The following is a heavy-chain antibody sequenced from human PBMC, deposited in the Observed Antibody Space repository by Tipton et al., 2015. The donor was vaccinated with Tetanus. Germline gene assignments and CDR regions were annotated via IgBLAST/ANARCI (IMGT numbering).Heavy chain of an antibody. V-gene: IGHV3-7*03. CDR1: GFNFSTYT. CDR2: IQNDGGET. CDR3: ARLGRNSLGAFDV. D-gene: IGHD7-27*01. Sequence: SLRLSCVGSGFNFSTYTMSWVRQAPGKGLEWVANIQNDGGETYHLESVRGRFTISRDNGKNSVYLQMNSLRPEDTAVYYCARLGRNSLGAFDVWGQGTLVSVSS. J-gene: IGHJ3*01.